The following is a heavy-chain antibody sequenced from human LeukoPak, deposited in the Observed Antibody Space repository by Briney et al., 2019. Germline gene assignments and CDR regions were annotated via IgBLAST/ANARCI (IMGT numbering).Heavy chain of an antibody. V-gene: IGHV4-30-4*01. J-gene: IGHJ6*03. CDR1: GGSISSGDYY. Sequence: PSETLSLTCTVSGGSISSGDYYWSWIRQPPGKGLEWIGYIYYSGSTYYNPSLKSRVTISVDTSKNQFSLKLTSVTAADTAVYYCASMNYYYYYYMDVWGEGTTVTVSS. CDR3: ASMNYYYYYYMDV. D-gene: IGHD3-16*01. CDR2: IYYSGST.